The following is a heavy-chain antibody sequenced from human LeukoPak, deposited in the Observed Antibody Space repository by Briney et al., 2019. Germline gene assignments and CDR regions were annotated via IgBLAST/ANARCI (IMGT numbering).Heavy chain of an antibody. Sequence: ASVKVSCKASGYTFTSYDINRVRQATGQGLEWMGWMNPNNGNTDYAQKFQGRVTLTRNTSISTAYMELSSLRAEDTAVYHCAKDNFVVPAENDAFDIWGPGAMVTVST. V-gene: IGHV1-8*01. CDR3: AKDNFVVPAENDAFDI. CDR2: MNPNNGNT. J-gene: IGHJ3*02. D-gene: IGHD2-2*01. CDR1: GYTFTSYD.